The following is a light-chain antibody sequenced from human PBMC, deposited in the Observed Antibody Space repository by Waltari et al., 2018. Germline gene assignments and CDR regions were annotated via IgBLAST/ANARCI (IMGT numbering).Light chain of an antibody. V-gene: IGKV3-15*01. Sequence: ETVMTQSPGTLSVSPGDRVSLSCRASQSVSSELAWYQQKPGQTPRLLIYGASTRVTGIPARFSGSGSGTEFTLTISSVQSEDFGVYYCQQYNKWPLTFGGGTKVEIK. CDR3: QQYNKWPLT. J-gene: IGKJ4*01. CDR2: GAS. CDR1: QSVSSE.